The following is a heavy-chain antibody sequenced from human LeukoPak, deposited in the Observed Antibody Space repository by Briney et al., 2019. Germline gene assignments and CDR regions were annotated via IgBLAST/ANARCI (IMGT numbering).Heavy chain of an antibody. CDR2: IYYTGSS. J-gene: IGHJ4*02. V-gene: IGHV4-59*08. CDR3: GRASGYYPRLYFDY. CDR1: VGSITSYD. D-gene: IGHD3-22*01. Sequence: SETLSLTCTVSVGSITSYDWGWIRQSPGKGLEWIGYIYYTGSSNYNPSLKNRVTMAVDTSKNQFSLKLSSVTAADGAVYYCGRASGYYPRLYFDYWGRGTLVTVSS.